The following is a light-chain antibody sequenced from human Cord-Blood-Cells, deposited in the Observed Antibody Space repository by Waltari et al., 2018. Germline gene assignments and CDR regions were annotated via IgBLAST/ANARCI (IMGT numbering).Light chain of an antibody. CDR2: DVS. J-gene: IGLJ1*01. CDR1: SSDVGGYNY. CDR3: SYYTSSSTYV. Sequence: QSALTQPASVSGSPGQSITISCTGTSSDVGGYNYVSWYQQHPGKAPKLMIYDVSNRPSWVSNLFSGSKSGNAPSLTISGLQAEDEAYYYCSYYTSSSTYVFGTGTKVTVL. V-gene: IGLV2-14*01.